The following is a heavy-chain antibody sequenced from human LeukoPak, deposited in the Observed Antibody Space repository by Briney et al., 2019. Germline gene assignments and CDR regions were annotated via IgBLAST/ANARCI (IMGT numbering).Heavy chain of an antibody. Sequence: PSETLSLTCTVSGGSISSSSYYWGWIRPPPGKGLEWIGSIYYSGSTYYNPSLKSRVTISVDTSKNQFSLTLSSVTAADTAVYYSARKYYGSGSYYKDINFDYWGQGTLVTVSS. CDR3: ARKYYGSGSYYKDINFDY. V-gene: IGHV4-39*01. D-gene: IGHD3-10*01. CDR1: GGSISSSSYY. J-gene: IGHJ4*02. CDR2: IYYSGST.